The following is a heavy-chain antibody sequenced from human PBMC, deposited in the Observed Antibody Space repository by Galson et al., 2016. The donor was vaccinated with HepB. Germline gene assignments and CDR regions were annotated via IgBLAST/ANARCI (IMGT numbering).Heavy chain of an antibody. V-gene: IGHV3-33*01. CDR1: GFTFSRNG. CDR3: ASEAPILAPTLDY. Sequence: SLRLSCAASGFTFSRNGMHWVRQAPGKGLEWVAVIWYDGSNKYHADSVKGRFTISRDNSKNTLYLQMNSLGAEDTAVYYCASEAPILAPTLDYCGQGTLVTVSA. CDR2: IWYDGSNK. D-gene: IGHD2/OR15-2a*01. J-gene: IGHJ4*02.